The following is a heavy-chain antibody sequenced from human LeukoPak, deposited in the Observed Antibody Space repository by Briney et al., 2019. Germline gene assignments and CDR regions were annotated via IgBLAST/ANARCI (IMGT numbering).Heavy chain of an antibody. CDR3: ARAGGYYDYH. V-gene: IGHV3-48*03. CDR1: GFTFSSYE. CDR2: ISSSGSTI. Sequence: GGSLRLSCAASGFTFSSYEMNWVRQAPGKGLEWVSYISSSGSTIYYADSVKGRFTISRDNAKNSLYLQMNSLRTEDTAVYYCARAGGYYDYHWGQGTLVTVSS. D-gene: IGHD3-3*01. J-gene: IGHJ5*02.